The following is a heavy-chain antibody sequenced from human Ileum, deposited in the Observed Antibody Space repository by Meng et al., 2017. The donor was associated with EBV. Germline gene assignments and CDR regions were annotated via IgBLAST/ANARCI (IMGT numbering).Heavy chain of an antibody. J-gene: IGHJ5*02. CDR3: ARPIAAAGWFDP. CDR2: IYYSGRT. Sequence: QLQLQEPGPGLVKPSETLSLTGTVSGGPINSSSYYWGWIRQPPGKGLEWIGSIYYSGRTYYNPSLKSRVTISVDTSKNQFSLKLSSVTAADTAVYYCARPIAAAGWFDPWGQGTLVTVSS. CDR1: GGPINSSSYY. V-gene: IGHV4-39*01. D-gene: IGHD6-13*01.